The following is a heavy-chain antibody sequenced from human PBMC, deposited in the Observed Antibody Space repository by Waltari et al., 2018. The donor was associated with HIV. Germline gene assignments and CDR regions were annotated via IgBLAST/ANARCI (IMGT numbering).Heavy chain of an antibody. CDR2: MNPESGNT. J-gene: IGHJ4*02. CDR1: GYTFTGYD. CDR3: ARVDWFSSGWLPSDY. D-gene: IGHD6-19*01. V-gene: IGHV1-8*01. Sequence: QVQLVQSGTEVKKPGASVKVSCKASGYTFTGYDMNWVRQATGQGLEWMGWMNPESGNTAYAHKFQGRVTMTRNTLFLQMNSLRPEDTAVYYCARVDWFSSGWLPSDYWGQGTLVTVSS.